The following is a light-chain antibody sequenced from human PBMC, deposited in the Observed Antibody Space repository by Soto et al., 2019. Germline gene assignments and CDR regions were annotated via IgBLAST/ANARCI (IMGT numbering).Light chain of an antibody. CDR3: QQLLSYPIT. CDR2: AAS. Sequence: DIQLTQSPSFLSASVGDSVTITCRASQGISSYLAWYQQKSGKAPKLLIYAASTLQSGVPLRFSGSGSGTSFTLTISSLQPEDFATYYCQQLLSYPITCGQGTRLEIK. CDR1: QGISSY. J-gene: IGKJ5*01. V-gene: IGKV1-9*01.